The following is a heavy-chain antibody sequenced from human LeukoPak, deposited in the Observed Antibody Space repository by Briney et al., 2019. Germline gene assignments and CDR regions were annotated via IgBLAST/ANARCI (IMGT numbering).Heavy chain of an antibody. D-gene: IGHD1-1*01. CDR1: GFTFSSYA. CDR3: ARDHNWNSLDY. Sequence: GRSLRLSCAASGFTFSSYAMHWVRQAPGKGLEWVAVISYDGSNKYYADSVKGRFTISRDNSKNTVHLQMNSLRAEDTAVYYCARDHNWNSLDYWGQGTLVTVSS. J-gene: IGHJ4*02. V-gene: IGHV3-30-3*01. CDR2: ISYDGSNK.